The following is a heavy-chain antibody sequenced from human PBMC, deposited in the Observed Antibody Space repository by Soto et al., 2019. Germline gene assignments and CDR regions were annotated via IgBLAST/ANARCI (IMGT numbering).Heavy chain of an antibody. CDR1: GDSMSKYY. D-gene: IGHD3-16*01. J-gene: IGHJ4*02. V-gene: IGHV4-4*07. CDR2: IWTSGST. Sequence: QVQLQESGPGLVKPSETLSLTCNVSGDSMSKYYWSWVRQPAGKGLEWIGRIWTSGSTNYNHSLKSRVTMSIDTSNKHFSLDLKSVTAADTAVYYCARTVGAAYHFDFWGQGVLVTVSS. CDR3: ARTVGAAYHFDF.